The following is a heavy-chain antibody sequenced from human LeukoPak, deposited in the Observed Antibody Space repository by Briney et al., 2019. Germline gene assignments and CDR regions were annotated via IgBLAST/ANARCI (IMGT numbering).Heavy chain of an antibody. J-gene: IGHJ4*02. Sequence: HPGGSLRLSCAASGVTSNYMTWVRQAPGKGLEWVSVIYNGGTTYYADSVKGRFTISRDNSKSTLFVYLQMSSLRTDDTALYYCAGGGEAARSLAYWGQGALVTVSS. CDR1: GVTSNY. V-gene: IGHV3-66*02. CDR2: IYNGGTT. CDR3: AGGGEAARSLAY. D-gene: IGHD6-6*01.